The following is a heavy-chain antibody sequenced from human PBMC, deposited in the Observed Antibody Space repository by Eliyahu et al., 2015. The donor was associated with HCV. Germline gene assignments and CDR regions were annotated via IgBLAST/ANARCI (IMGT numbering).Heavy chain of an antibody. Sequence: QVQLQESGPGLVKPSQTLSLTCTVSGGSIRSGGFYWSWIRQPAGKGLEWVCRIYTNGGSNYNPSLKSRVTISLDTSKNQFSLKVTSVTAADTAVYYCVGGNSSSTFDSWGQGTLVTVSS. CDR2: IYTNGGS. D-gene: IGHD6-13*01. CDR3: VGGNSSSTFDS. J-gene: IGHJ4*02. CDR1: GGSIRSGGFY. V-gene: IGHV4-61*02.